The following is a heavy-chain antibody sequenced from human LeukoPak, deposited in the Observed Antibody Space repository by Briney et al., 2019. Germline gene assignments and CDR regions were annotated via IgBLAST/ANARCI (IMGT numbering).Heavy chain of an antibody. D-gene: IGHD3-10*01. J-gene: IGHJ4*02. V-gene: IGHV4-59*12. CDR3: ARGNGSGYLDY. CDR1: GGSISSYY. Sequence: SETLSLTCTVSGGSISSYYWSWIRQPPGKGLEWIGYIYYSGSTNYNPSLKSRVTISVDTSKNQFSLKLSSVTAADTAVYYCARGNGSGYLDYWGQGTLVTVSS. CDR2: IYYSGST.